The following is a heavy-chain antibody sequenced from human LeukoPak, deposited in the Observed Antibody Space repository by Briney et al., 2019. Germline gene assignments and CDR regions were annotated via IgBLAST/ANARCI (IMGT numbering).Heavy chain of an antibody. CDR3: TREANSPTARYWYFDL. CDR1: GGSVSSYH. CDR2: VYYSGST. Sequence: SETLSLXCTVSGGSVSSYHWSWMRLSPGKGLESIGYVYYSGSTNYNPALKSRVTISLDTSENQFSLKLSSVTAADTAVYYCTREANSPTARYWYFDLWGRGTQVTVSS. J-gene: IGHJ2*01. D-gene: IGHD2-21*01. V-gene: IGHV4-59*02.